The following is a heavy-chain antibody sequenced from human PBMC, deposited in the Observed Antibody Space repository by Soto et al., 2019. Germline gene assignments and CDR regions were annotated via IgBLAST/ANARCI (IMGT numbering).Heavy chain of an antibody. CDR1: GGSISSYY. J-gene: IGHJ4*02. V-gene: IGHV4-59*01. CDR3: ARAPRPSITIFGVVDARFDY. Sequence: SETLSLTCTVSGGSISSYYWSWIRQPPGKGLEWIGYIYYSGSTNYNPSLKSRVTISVDTSKNQFSLKLSSVTAADTAVYYCARAPRPSITIFGVVDARFDYWGQGTLVTVSS. D-gene: IGHD3-3*01. CDR2: IYYSGST.